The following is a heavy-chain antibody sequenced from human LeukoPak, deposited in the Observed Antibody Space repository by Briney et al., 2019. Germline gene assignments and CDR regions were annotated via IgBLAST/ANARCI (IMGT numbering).Heavy chain of an antibody. CDR3: ARDRGPRTGFMVREAYDY. Sequence: GGSLRFSCAASGFTFSDYSIHGVRQAPGKGLVCVSRINTDGSITNYADSVKGRFSIFRDTAKNTLYLQMSSLRAEDTAVYYCARDRGPRTGFMVREAYDYWGQGTLVTVSS. CDR2: INTDGSIT. D-gene: IGHD3-10*01. V-gene: IGHV3-74*01. CDR1: GFTFSDYS. J-gene: IGHJ4*02.